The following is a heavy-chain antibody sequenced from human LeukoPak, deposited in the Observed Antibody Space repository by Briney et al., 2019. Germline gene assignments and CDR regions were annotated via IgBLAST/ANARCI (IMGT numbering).Heavy chain of an antibody. Sequence: PGGSLRVSCAASRFTFSSYWMHWLRQAPGKGLAWVARINSYESSTSYADSVKGRLTISRDNAKNTLYLQINSLRAEDTDVYLFSRGSAATLSSGQGKPVTVSS. CDR2: INSYESST. J-gene: IGHJ5*02. V-gene: IGHV3-74*01. CDR1: RFTFSSYW. D-gene: IGHD2-15*01. CDR3: SRGSAATLS.